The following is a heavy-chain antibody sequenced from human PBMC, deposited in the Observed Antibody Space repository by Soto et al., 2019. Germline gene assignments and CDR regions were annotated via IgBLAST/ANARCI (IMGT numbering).Heavy chain of an antibody. Sequence: GGSLRLSCAASGFTVSSNYMSWVRQAPGKGLEWVSVIYSGGSTYYADSVKGRFTISRDNSKNTLYLQMNSLRAEDTAVYYCARDGSSRCSSPSCYEGAFDIWGQGTMVTVSS. J-gene: IGHJ3*02. V-gene: IGHV3-53*01. CDR3: ARDGSSRCSSPSCYEGAFDI. D-gene: IGHD2-2*01. CDR1: GFTVSSNY. CDR2: IYSGGST.